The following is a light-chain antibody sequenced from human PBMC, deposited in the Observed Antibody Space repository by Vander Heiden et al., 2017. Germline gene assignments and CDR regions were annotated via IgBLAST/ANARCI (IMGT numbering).Light chain of an antibody. V-gene: IGLV3-1*01. Sequence: SYELTQPPSVSVSPGQTASITCSGDKLGDKYTAWYHQKPGQSPGLVIYQDNRRPSGFPERFSGSNSGTTATLTISGTQAVAEAYYYCQAWDRGTVVFGTGTTLTVL. CDR1: KLGDKY. CDR3: QAWDRGTVV. J-gene: IGLJ1*01. CDR2: QDN.